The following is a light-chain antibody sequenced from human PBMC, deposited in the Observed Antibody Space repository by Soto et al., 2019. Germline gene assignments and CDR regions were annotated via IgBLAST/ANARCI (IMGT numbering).Light chain of an antibody. CDR2: GAS. J-gene: IGKJ1*01. V-gene: IGKV3-20*01. Sequence: EIVLSQSPGTLSLSPGERATLPCRASQSVSSSYLAWYQQKPGQAPRLLIYGASSRATGIPDRFSGSGSGTDFTLNISRLEPEDFAVCYCQQSQTFGQGTKVDIK. CDR1: QSVSSSY. CDR3: QQSQT.